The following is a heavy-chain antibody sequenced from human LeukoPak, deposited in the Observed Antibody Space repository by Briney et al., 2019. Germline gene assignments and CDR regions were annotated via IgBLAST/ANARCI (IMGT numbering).Heavy chain of an antibody. D-gene: IGHD2-2*01. CDR2: ISYDGSNK. CDR1: GFTFSSYA. Sequence: GGSLRLSCAASGFTFSSYAMHWVRQAPGKGLEWVAVISYDGSNKYYADSVKGRFTISRDNSKNTLYPQMNSLRAEDTAVYYCARERGCSSTSCSVNWFDPWGQGTLVTVSS. V-gene: IGHV3-30*04. CDR3: ARERGCSSTSCSVNWFDP. J-gene: IGHJ5*02.